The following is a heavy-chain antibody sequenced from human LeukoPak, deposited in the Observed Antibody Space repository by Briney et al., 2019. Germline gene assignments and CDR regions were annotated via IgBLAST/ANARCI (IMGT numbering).Heavy chain of an antibody. CDR1: GGSISNDIYF. CDR2: RTYTGRG. V-gene: IGHV4-39*01. Sequence: SETLFLTCTVSGGSISNDIYFWGWIRQPPGKGLEWIGSRTYTGRGHDNPSLKSRVTISVDTSKNQFSLSLRSVTAADTAVYYCARRVVGDSGNWFDPWGQGTLVTVSS. CDR3: ARRVVGDSGNWFDP. D-gene: IGHD4-17*01. J-gene: IGHJ5*02.